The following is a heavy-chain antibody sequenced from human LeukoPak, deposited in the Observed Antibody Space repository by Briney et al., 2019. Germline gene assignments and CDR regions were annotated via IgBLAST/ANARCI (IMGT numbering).Heavy chain of an antibody. Sequence: GGSLRLSCAASGFTFRSYGMHWVRQAPGKGLEWVAVISYDGGNKYYADSVKGRFTISRDNSKNTLYLQMDSLRAEDTAVYYCASARGSNYGSLGDWGQGTLVTVSS. CDR2: ISYDGGNK. V-gene: IGHV3-30*03. D-gene: IGHD5-18*01. CDR1: GFTFRSYG. CDR3: ASARGSNYGSLGD. J-gene: IGHJ4*02.